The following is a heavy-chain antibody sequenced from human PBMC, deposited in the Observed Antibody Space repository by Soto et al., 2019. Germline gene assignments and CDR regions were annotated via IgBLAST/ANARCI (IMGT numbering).Heavy chain of an antibody. CDR2: INAGNGNT. V-gene: IGHV1-3*01. J-gene: IGHJ4*02. D-gene: IGHD2-2*01. Sequence: ASMKVSCKASGYTFTSYAMHWVRQAPGQRLEWMGWINAGNGNTKYSQKFQGRVTITRDTSASTAYMELSSLRSEDTAVYYCARRTGVPAAMIYDYWGQGTLVTVSS. CDR1: GYTFTSYA. CDR3: ARRTGVPAAMIYDY.